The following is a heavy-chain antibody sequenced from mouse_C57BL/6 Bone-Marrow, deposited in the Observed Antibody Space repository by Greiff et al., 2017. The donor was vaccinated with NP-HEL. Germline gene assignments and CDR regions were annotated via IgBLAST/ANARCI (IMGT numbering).Heavy chain of an antibody. D-gene: IGHD2-4*01. CDR3: ARRRDYDWFAY. CDR2: INPCNGGT. V-gene: IGHV1-19*01. Sequence: EVQLHQSGPVLVKPGASVKMSCKASGYTFTDYYMTWVQQSHGKILEWIGVINPCNGGTSYKQKFKGKATLTVDKSSSTAYRELNSLTSEDAAVYYCARRRDYDWFAYWGQGTLVTVSA. J-gene: IGHJ3*01. CDR1: GYTFTDYY.